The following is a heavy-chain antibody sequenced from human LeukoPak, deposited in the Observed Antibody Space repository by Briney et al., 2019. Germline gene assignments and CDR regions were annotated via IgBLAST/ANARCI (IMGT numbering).Heavy chain of an antibody. J-gene: IGHJ6*03. CDR3: ARARIAVAGTEDYYYYYMDV. Sequence: PSETLSLTCTVSGGSISSGSYYWSWIRQPAGKGLEWIGRIYTSRSINYNPSLKSRVTISVDASKNQFSLKLSSVTAADTAVYYCARARIAVAGTEDYYYYYMDVWGKGTTVTISS. CDR2: IYTSRSI. CDR1: GGSISSGSYY. D-gene: IGHD6-19*01. V-gene: IGHV4-61*02.